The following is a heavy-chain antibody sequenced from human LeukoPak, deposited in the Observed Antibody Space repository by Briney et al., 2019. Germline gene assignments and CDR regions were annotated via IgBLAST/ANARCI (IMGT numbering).Heavy chain of an antibody. CDR1: GFTFSSSD. D-gene: IGHD3-3*01. CDR3: ARDPYYDFWSDYGTEAFDI. CDR2: ISSSGSTK. J-gene: IGHJ3*02. Sequence: GGSLRLSCAASGFTFSSSDMNWVRPAPGKGLEWVSYISSSGSTKNYADSVKGRFTISRDNAKNSLYLQMNSLRVEDTAVYYCARDPYYDFWSDYGTEAFDIWGQGTMVTVSS. V-gene: IGHV3-48*03.